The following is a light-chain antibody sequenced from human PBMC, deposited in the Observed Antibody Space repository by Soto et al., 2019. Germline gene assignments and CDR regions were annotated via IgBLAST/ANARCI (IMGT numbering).Light chain of an antibody. V-gene: IGLV2-14*03. CDR1: SSDVGGYNY. J-gene: IGLJ1*01. CDR3: TSHRSGSTLYV. CDR2: DVS. Sequence: QSALTQPASVSGSPGQSITISCTGTSSDVGGYNYVSWYQHHPGKAPKLMIYDVSNRPSGVSNRFSGSKSGNTASLTISGLQAEDEADYYCTSHRSGSTLYVFGPGTKVTVL.